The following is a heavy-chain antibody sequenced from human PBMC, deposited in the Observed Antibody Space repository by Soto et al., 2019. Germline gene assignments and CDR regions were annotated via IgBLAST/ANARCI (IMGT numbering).Heavy chain of an antibody. CDR1: GFTFSSSA. V-gene: IGHV3-23*01. D-gene: IGHD3-3*01. CDR3: AKDLLDPITIFGVVITKPTWFDP. Sequence: GGSLRLSCAASGFTFSSSAMSWVRQAPGKGLEWVSAISGSGGYTYYADSVEGRFSISRDNSKNTLYLQMNSLRAEDTAVYYCAKDLLDPITIFGVVITKPTWFDPWGQGTLVTVSS. CDR2: ISGSGGYT. J-gene: IGHJ5*02.